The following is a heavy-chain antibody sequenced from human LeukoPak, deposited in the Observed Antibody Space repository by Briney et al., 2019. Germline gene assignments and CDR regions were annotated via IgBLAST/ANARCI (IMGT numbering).Heavy chain of an antibody. CDR3: SRAHRDILPGYPPIYFVF. CDR2: IITIFGTA. Sequence: SVKVSCTASGYTFTSYGINWVRQAPGQGLEWMGGIITIFGTANYAQKFQGRVTITTDKSTNTAYMELSSLRSEDTAVYYSSRAHRDILPGYPPIYFVFWGQGSLATVPS. V-gene: IGHV1-69*05. CDR1: GYTFTSYG. D-gene: IGHD3-9*01. J-gene: IGHJ4*02.